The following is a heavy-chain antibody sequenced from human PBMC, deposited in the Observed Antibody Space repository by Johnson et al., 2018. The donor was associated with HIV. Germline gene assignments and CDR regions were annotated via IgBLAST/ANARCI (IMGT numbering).Heavy chain of an antibody. CDR3: AKEGVAGADAFDI. D-gene: IGHD6-19*01. Sequence: EVQLVESGGGLVQPGGSLRLSCAASGFSFDSHAINWVRQAPGKGLQWVSAISYSGSSTYYADSVKGRFTISRDNSKNTLYLQMNSLRAEDTAVYYCAKEGVAGADAFDIWGQGTMVTVSS. J-gene: IGHJ3*02. CDR1: GFSFDSHA. CDR2: ISYSGSST. V-gene: IGHV3-23*04.